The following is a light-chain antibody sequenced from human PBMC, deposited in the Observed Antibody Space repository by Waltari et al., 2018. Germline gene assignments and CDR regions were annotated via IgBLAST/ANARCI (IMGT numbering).Light chain of an antibody. V-gene: IGKV1-39*01. Sequence: DIQMTQSPSSLSASIGDRVTITCRASQRISNYLNWYQHKLGKAPQILIDPATSLNSWFPSMFSSIGSGTEFTLTISSLQPEDFATYYCQQGYSTPFTFGGGTKVEIK. CDR2: PAT. J-gene: IGKJ4*01. CDR1: QRISNY. CDR3: QQGYSTPFT.